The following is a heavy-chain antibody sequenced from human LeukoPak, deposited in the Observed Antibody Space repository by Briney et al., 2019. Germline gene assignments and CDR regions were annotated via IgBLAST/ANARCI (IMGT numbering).Heavy chain of an antibody. D-gene: IGHD3-22*01. CDR3: ATPLDYYDRSDSHQGGD. V-gene: IGHV3-53*01. CDR1: GFTVSSNY. J-gene: IGHJ4*02. CDR2: IYSGGST. Sequence: GGSLRLSCAASGFTVSSNYMSWVRQAPGKGLEWVSVIYSGGSTYYADSVKGRFTISRDNAKNSLYLQMNSLRAEDTAVYYCATPLDYYDRSDSHQGGDWGQGTLVTVSS.